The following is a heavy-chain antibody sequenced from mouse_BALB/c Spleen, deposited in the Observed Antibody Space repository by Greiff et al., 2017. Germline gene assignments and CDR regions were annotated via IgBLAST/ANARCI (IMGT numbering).Heavy chain of an antibody. J-gene: IGHJ2*01. CDR2: ISSGSSTI. Sequence: EVKLVESGGGLVQPGGSRKLSCAASGFTFSSFGMHWVRQAPEKGLEWVAYISSGSSTIYYADTVKGRFTISSDNPKNTLFLQMTSRRSEATAMYYGARGRGTTYFDYWGQGTTLTVSS. D-gene: IGHD2-14*01. CDR3: ARGRGTTYFDY. V-gene: IGHV5-17*02. CDR1: GFTFSSFG.